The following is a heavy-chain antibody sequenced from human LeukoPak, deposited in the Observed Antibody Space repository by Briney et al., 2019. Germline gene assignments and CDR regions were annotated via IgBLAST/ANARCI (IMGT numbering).Heavy chain of an antibody. V-gene: IGHV3-21*01. J-gene: IGHJ6*02. Sequence: GGSLRLSCAASGFTFRSYSMNWVRQAPGKGLEWVSSISISSTYIYYADSVKGRFIISRDNAKNSLYLQMNSLRAEDTAVYYCARPHPRTVFGVFSYYYGMDVWGQGTTVTVSS. CDR1: GFTFRSYS. D-gene: IGHD3-3*01. CDR2: ISISSTYI. CDR3: ARPHPRTVFGVFSYYYGMDV.